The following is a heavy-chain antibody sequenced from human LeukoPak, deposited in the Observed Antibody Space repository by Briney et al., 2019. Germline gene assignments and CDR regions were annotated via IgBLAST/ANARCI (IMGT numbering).Heavy chain of an antibody. CDR1: GGSFSGYY. CDR3: ARDGSGSYYHY. CDR2: INHSGST. J-gene: IGHJ4*02. V-gene: IGHV4-34*01. Sequence: SETLSLTCAVYGGSFSGYYWSWIRQPPGKGLEWIGEINHSGSTNYNPSLKSRVTISVDTSKNQFSLKLSPVTAADTAVYYCARDGSGSYYHYWGQGTLVTVSS. D-gene: IGHD3-10*01.